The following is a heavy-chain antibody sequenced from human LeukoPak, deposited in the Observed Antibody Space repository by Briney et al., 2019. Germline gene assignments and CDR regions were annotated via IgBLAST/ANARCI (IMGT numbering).Heavy chain of an antibody. V-gene: IGHV4-59*10. Sequence: SETLSLTCAVYGGSFSGYYWSWIRQPAGKGLEWIGRIYTSGSTNYNPSLKSRVTMSVDTSKNQFSLELSSVTAADTAVYYCARLSLHYYGSGSYYRERYYFDYWGQGTLVTVSS. D-gene: IGHD3-10*01. CDR1: GGSFSGYY. CDR3: ARLSLHYYGSGSYYRERYYFDY. J-gene: IGHJ4*02. CDR2: IYTSGST.